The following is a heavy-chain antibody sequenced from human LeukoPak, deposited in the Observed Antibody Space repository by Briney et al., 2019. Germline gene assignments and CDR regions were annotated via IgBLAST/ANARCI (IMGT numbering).Heavy chain of an antibody. CDR2: INPSGGST. CDR1: GGTFSSYA. J-gene: IGHJ4*02. V-gene: IGHV1-46*01. D-gene: IGHD3-9*01. Sequence: ASVKVSCKASGGTFSSYAISWVRQAPGQGLEWMGIINPSGGSTSYAQKFQGRVTMTRDTSTSTVYMELSSLRSEDTAVYYYARDRGGYFDWLWGQGTLVTVSS. CDR3: ARDRGGYFDWL.